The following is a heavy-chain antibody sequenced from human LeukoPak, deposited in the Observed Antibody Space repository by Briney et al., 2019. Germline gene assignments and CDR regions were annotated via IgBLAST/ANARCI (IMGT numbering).Heavy chain of an antibody. CDR2: ISHDGTNK. D-gene: IGHD3-22*01. J-gene: IGHJ4*02. CDR3: ARHRGPSLHSSGYFDY. V-gene: IGHV3-30-3*01. CDR1: GFTFSGYA. Sequence: GGSLRLSCEASGFTFSGYAIHWVRQAPGKGLEWVAVISHDGTNKYYADSVKGRFTISRDNSKNTLYLQMNSLRTEDTAVYYCARHRGPSLHSSGYFDYWGQGTLVTVSS.